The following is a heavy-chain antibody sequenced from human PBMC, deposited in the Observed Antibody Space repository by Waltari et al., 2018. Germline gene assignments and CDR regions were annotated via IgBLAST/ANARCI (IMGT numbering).Heavy chain of an antibody. CDR3: AREDTTGTYDY. CDR2: INPNSTAT. V-gene: IGHV1-2*06. CDR1: GYTFTGYY. D-gene: IGHD1-1*01. J-gene: IGHJ4*02. Sequence: QVQLVQSGAEVKKPGASVKVSCKASGYTFTGYYMHWVRRAPGQGLEWMGRINPNSTATNYEQKMQGSVTMTRDSSISTAYMELSRLRADETAVYYWAREDTTGTYDYWGQGTLVTVSS.